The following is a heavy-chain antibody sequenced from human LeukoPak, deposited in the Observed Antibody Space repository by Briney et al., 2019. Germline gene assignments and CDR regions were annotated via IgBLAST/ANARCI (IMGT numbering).Heavy chain of an antibody. V-gene: IGHV3-48*03. Sequence: GGSLRLSCAASGFTFSSYEMTWVRQAPGKGLEWISYISSSGSAIYYADSVKGRFTVSRDSAKNSLYLQMNSLRAEDTAVYYCATDYNFDYWGQGTLVTVSS. CDR2: ISSSGSAI. CDR3: ATDYNFDY. CDR1: GFTFSSYE. J-gene: IGHJ4*02.